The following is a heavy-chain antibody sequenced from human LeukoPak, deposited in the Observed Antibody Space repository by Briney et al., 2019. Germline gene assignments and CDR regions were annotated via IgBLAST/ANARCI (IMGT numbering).Heavy chain of an antibody. D-gene: IGHD5-18*01. J-gene: IGHJ3*02. Sequence: ASVKVSCKASGYTFTGYGISWVRQAPGQGLEWMGWIRVYDGNTHYAQKLQGRVTITTDMTTSTAYMELSSLRSEDTAVYYCAAGVGYTYGLSLGATALISDIWGQGTKVTVSA. CDR1: GYTFTGYG. V-gene: IGHV1-18*01. CDR3: AAGVGYTYGLSLGATALISDI. CDR2: IRVYDGNT.